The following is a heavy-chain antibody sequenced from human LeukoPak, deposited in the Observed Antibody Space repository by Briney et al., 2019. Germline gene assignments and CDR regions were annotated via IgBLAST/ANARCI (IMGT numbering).Heavy chain of an antibody. J-gene: IGHJ4*02. Sequence: PGGSLRLSCAASGFTFSSCGMHWVRQSPAKGLGWVAYIRYDGSDKYYIDSVKGRFTIARDNPKETLYLQMTSLSHDDTAVYFCVKDVGVGASYFDNWGQGTLVAVSS. D-gene: IGHD1-26*01. CDR1: GFTFSSCG. CDR2: IRYDGSDK. CDR3: VKDVGVGASYFDN. V-gene: IGHV3-30*02.